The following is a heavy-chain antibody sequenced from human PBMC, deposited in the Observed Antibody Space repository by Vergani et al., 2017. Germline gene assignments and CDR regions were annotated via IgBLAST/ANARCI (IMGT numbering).Heavy chain of an antibody. J-gene: IGHJ6*03. CDR2: INHSGST. CDR3: ARCLLLIYCSSTSCYAKYYYYYMDV. CDR1: GGSFSGYY. V-gene: IGHV4-34*01. D-gene: IGHD2-2*01. Sequence: QVQLQQWGAGLLKPSETLSLTCAVYGGSFSGYYWSWIRQPPGKGLEWIGEINHSGSTNYNPSLKSRVNIAVDTSQNQFSLKLSSVTAADTAVYYCARCLLLIYCSSTSCYAKYYYYYMDVWGKGTTVTVSS.